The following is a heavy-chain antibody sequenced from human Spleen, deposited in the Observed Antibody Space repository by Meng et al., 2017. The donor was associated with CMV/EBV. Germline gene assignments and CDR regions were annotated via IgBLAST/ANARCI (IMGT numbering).Heavy chain of an antibody. CDR2: ISSSGSTI. Sequence: GGSLRLSCAASGFPFSSYEMNWVRQAPGKGLEWVSYISSSGSTIYYADSVKGRFTISRDNANNSVHLQMNSLRAEDTAIYYCARGAGYTGNNRGLYWGQGALVTVSS. D-gene: IGHD5-12*01. V-gene: IGHV3-48*03. CDR1: GFPFSSYE. J-gene: IGHJ4*02. CDR3: ARGAGYTGNNRGLY.